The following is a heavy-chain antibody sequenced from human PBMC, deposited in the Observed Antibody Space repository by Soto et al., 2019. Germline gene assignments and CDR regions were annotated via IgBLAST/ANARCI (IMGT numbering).Heavy chain of an antibody. D-gene: IGHD1-26*01. V-gene: IGHV3-30-3*01. Sequence: GVSLRLSCVASGFTFSTYAMHCARQAPGKGLVRVAVISYDGSNKYYADSVKGRFTISRDNSKNTLYLQMNSLRAEDTAVYYCARGRGMGATLSHYFDYWGPGTLLTVSS. J-gene: IGHJ4*02. CDR1: GFTFSTYA. CDR3: ARGRGMGATLSHYFDY. CDR2: ISYDGSNK.